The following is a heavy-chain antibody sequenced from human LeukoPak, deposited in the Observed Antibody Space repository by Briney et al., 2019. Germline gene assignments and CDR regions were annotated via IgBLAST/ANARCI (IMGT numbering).Heavy chain of an antibody. CDR3: ARWRYSSLYYYYGMDV. CDR2: IYSGGSS. CDR1: GFTVSSNY. Sequence: PGGSLRLSCAASGFTVSSNYMSWVRQAPGKGLEWVSVIYSGGSSYYADSVKGRFTISRDNSKNTLYLQMNSLRAEDTAVYYCARWRYSSLYYYYGMDVWGQGTTVTVSS. V-gene: IGHV3-53*01. J-gene: IGHJ6*02. D-gene: IGHD6-13*01.